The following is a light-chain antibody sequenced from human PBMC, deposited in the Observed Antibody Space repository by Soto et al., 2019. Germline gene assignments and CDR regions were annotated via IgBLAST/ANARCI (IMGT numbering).Light chain of an antibody. V-gene: IGKV1-5*01. CDR3: QQYDDYPLT. CDR1: QSVRSW. CDR2: DAS. Sequence: DIQMTQSPSTLSASVGDRVTITCRASQSVRSWLAWYQQKPGKAPKFLIYDASTLESGVPSRFSGSGSGTKFTLTISSLQPDDFATYYCQQYDDYPLTFGGGTKVEI. J-gene: IGKJ4*01.